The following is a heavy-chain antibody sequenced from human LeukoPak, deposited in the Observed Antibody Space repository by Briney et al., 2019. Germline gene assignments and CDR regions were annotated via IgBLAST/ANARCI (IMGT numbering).Heavy chain of an antibody. CDR3: ARVTEAPYYFDY. J-gene: IGHJ4*02. CDR2: ISSSSSYI. V-gene: IGHV3-21*01. Sequence: TGGPLRLSCAASGFTFSSYSMNWVRQAPGKGLEWVSSISSSSSYIYYADSVKGRFTISRDNAKNSLYLQMNSLRAEDTAVYYCARVTEAPYYFDYWGQGTLVTVSS. CDR1: GFTFSSYS.